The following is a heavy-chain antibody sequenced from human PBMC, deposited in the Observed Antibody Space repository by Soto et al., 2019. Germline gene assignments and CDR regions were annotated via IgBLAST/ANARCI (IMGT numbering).Heavy chain of an antibody. CDR1: GFSVSDNY. CDR2: MYSESIT. J-gene: IGHJ4*02. Sequence: EVQLVESGGGLIQPGGSLRLSCVASGFSVSDNYMTWVRQAPGKGLEWVSVMYSESITDYADSVKGRFTISRDKSKNTLYLQMNSLRAEDTAVYYCARHTGASSDYWGQGTLVTVSS. D-gene: IGHD7-27*01. V-gene: IGHV3-53*01. CDR3: ARHTGASSDY.